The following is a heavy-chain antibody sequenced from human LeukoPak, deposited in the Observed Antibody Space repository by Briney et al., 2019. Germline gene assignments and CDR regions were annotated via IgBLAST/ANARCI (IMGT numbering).Heavy chain of an antibody. D-gene: IGHD4-23*01. J-gene: IGHJ6*02. CDR1: GYTFTSYG. CDR2: ISAYNGNT. V-gene: IGHV1-18*01. Sequence: ASVKVSCKASGYTFTSYGISWVRQAPGQGLEWMGWISAYNGNTNCAQKLQGRVTMTTDTSTSTAYMELRSLRSDDTAVYYCARDLAVGSSYYYYGMDVWGQGTTVTVSS. CDR3: ARDLAVGSSYYYYGMDV.